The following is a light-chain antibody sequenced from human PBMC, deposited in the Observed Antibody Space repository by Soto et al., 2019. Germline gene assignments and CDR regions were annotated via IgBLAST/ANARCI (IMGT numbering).Light chain of an antibody. V-gene: IGKV1-5*01. CDR3: QQYNSYRALIT. Sequence: DIQMTQSPSTLSASVGDRVTITCRASQSISSWLAWYQQKPGKAPKLLIYDASSLESGVPSRFSGSGSGTEFTLTISSLQPDDFATYYCQQYNSYRALITFGQGTRLEIK. CDR1: QSISSW. CDR2: DAS. J-gene: IGKJ5*01.